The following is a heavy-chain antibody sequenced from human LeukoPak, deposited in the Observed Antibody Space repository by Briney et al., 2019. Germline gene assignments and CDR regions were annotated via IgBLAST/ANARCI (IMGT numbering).Heavy chain of an antibody. CDR1: GFTFSSYW. D-gene: IGHD3-10*01. CDR3: ARSYGSGTYPFDY. V-gene: IGHV3-72*01. CDR2: TRKKVNSYTT. Sequence: GVSLRLSCAASGFTFSSYWMSWVRQAPGKGLEWVGRTRKKVNSYTTEYAASVKGRFTISRDDSKNSLYLQMNSLKTEDTAVYYCARSYGSGTYPFDYWGQGTLVTVSS. J-gene: IGHJ4*02.